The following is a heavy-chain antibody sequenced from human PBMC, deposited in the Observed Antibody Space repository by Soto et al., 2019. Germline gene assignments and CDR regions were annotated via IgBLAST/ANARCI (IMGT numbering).Heavy chain of an antibody. J-gene: IGHJ5*02. CDR1: ADSIISCDFY. Sequence: SETLCRTCTGAADSIISCDFYWGWVRQPPEKDLEWIGSIFYLGSSYYNPSLKSRVTMSVDTSKNQFSTRLRSVTAADTALYFCARHSLALRKNNWFDPWGQGIMVT. D-gene: IGHD3-3*02. CDR2: IFYLGSS. V-gene: IGHV4-39*01. CDR3: ARHSLALRKNNWFDP.